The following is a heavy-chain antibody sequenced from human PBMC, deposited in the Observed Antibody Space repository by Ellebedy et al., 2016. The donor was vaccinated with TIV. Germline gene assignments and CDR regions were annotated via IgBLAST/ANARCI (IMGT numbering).Heavy chain of an antibody. CDR1: GFTFSPYA. CDR2: IVGSGS. D-gene: IGHD5-18*01. V-gene: IGHV3-23*01. Sequence: GESLKISCAASGFTFSPYAMSWVRQAPGKGLEWVSGIVGSGSQKYADSVKGGFTISRDNYKRTVDLQMNRLRAEDTAIYFCAKDRTSGDGYWVFDNWGQGTLVSVSS. J-gene: IGHJ4*02. CDR3: AKDRTSGDGYWVFDN.